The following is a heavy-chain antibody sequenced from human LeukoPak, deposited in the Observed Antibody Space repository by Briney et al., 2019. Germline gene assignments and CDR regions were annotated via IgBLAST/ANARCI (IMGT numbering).Heavy chain of an antibody. Sequence: ASVKVSCKASGYTFTGYYMHWVRQAPGQGLEWMGWINPNSGGTNYAQKFQGRVTMTRDTSIGTAYMELSRLRSDDTAVYYCATLPLWFGELTPFDYWGQGTLVTVSS. D-gene: IGHD3-10*01. J-gene: IGHJ4*02. CDR3: ATLPLWFGELTPFDY. CDR1: GYTFTGYY. CDR2: INPNSGGT. V-gene: IGHV1-2*02.